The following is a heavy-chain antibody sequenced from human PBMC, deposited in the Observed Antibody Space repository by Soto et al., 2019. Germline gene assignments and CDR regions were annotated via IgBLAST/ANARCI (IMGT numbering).Heavy chain of an antibody. J-gene: IGHJ1*01. Sequence: GESLKISCKGSGYNFTNYWIGWVRQMPGKGLEWMGIIYPGDSDTRYSPSFQGQVTISADKSISTAYLQWSSLKASDTAMYYCARLDIVVVVAATSKYFQHWGQGTLVTVSS. CDR3: ARLDIVVVVAATSKYFQH. CDR2: IYPGDSDT. V-gene: IGHV5-51*01. D-gene: IGHD2-15*01. CDR1: GYNFTNYW.